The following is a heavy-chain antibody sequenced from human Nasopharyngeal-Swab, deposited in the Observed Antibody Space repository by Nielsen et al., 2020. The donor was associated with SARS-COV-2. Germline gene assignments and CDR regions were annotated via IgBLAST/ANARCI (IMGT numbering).Heavy chain of an antibody. J-gene: IGHJ6*03. CDR1: GYTFTSYD. Sequence: ASVKVSCKASGYTFTSYDINWVRQATGQGLEWMGWMNPNSGNTGYAQKFQGRVTMTRNTSISTAYMELSSLRSEDTAVYYCASLSPHSIAAGHYYHYMDVWGKGTTVTVSS. V-gene: IGHV1-8*01. D-gene: IGHD6-13*01. CDR2: MNPNSGNT. CDR3: ASLSPHSIAAGHYYHYMDV.